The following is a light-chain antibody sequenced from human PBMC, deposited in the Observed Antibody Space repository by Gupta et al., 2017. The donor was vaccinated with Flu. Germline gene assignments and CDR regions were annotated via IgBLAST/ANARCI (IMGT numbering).Light chain of an antibody. J-gene: IGLJ2*01. V-gene: IGLV1-40*01. CDR1: SSNIGAGYD. CDR2: GNN. CDR3: QSYDSSLSVV. Sequence: QSVLTQPPSVSGAPGQRVTISCSGSSSNIGAGYDVHWYQQLPGTAPKLLIYGNNNRPSGVPDRFSGFKSGTSASLAITGLQAEDEANYYCQSYDSSLSVVFGGGTKLTVL.